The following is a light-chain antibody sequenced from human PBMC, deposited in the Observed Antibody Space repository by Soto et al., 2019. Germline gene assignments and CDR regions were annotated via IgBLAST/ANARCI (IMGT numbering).Light chain of an antibody. V-gene: IGKV1-5*03. CDR2: KAS. J-gene: IGKJ1*01. CDR3: QQYYNYTLT. CDR1: QSISNR. Sequence: IQWTQSPSTLSASVGHRVTITCRASQSISNRLAWYQQTPGKAPKLLIFKASTSQSGVSSSFSGSGSGTEFTLTISSLQNGDFATYYGQQYYNYTLTFGQGTKVDIK.